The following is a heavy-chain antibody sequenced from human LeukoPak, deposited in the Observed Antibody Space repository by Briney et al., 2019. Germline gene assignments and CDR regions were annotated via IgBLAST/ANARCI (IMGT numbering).Heavy chain of an antibody. D-gene: IGHD3-3*01. V-gene: IGHV3-23*01. CDR3: AKPRNYDFWSGYDSHRAFDI. Sequence: GGSLRLSCAASGFTFSSYAMSWVRQAPGKGLEWVSAISGSGGSTYYADSVKGRFTISRDNSKNTLYLQMNSLRAEDTAVYYCAKPRNYDFWSGYDSHRAFDIWGQRTMVTVSS. J-gene: IGHJ3*02. CDR2: ISGSGGST. CDR1: GFTFSSYA.